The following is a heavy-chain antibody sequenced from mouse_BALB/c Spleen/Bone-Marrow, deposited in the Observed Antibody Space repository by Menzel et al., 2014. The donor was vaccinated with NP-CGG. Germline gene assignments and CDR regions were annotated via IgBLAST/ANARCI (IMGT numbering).Heavy chain of an antibody. J-gene: IGHJ3*01. D-gene: IGHD2-3*01. CDR3: ARLGYYGWFAY. V-gene: IGHV4-1*02. CDR2: INPDSNTI. Sequence: EVKLMESGGGLVQPGGSLKLSCAASGFDFSSYWMSWVRQAPGKGLEWIGVINPDSNTINYTPSLKDKFIISRDNAKNTLYLQMSKVRSEDTALYYCARLGYYGWFAYWGQGTLVTVSA. CDR1: GFDFSSYW.